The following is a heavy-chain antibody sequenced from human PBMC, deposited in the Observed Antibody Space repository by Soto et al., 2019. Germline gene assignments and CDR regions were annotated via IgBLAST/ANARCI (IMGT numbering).Heavy chain of an antibody. CDR3: ARGHGAADERDYYGMDV. D-gene: IGHD6-25*01. CDR1: GFTFSSYA. Sequence: GGSLRLSCAASGFTFSSYAMHWVRQAPGKGLEWVAVISYDGSNKYYADSVKGRFTISRDNSKNTLYLQMNSLRAEDTAVYYCARGHGAADERDYYGMDVWGQGTTVTVSS. V-gene: IGHV3-30-3*01. J-gene: IGHJ6*02. CDR2: ISYDGSNK.